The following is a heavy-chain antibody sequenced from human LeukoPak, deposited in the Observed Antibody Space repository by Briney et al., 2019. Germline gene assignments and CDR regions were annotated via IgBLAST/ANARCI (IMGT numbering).Heavy chain of an antibody. Sequence: PSETLSLTCTVSGGSISSYYWSWIRQPSGKGLEWIGYIYYSGSTNYNPSLKSRVTISVDTSKNQFSLKLSSVTAADTAVYYCARTTVTTVWFDPWGQGTLVTVSS. V-gene: IGHV4-59*01. CDR3: ARTTVTTVWFDP. J-gene: IGHJ5*02. CDR2: IYYSGST. D-gene: IGHD4-11*01. CDR1: GGSISSYY.